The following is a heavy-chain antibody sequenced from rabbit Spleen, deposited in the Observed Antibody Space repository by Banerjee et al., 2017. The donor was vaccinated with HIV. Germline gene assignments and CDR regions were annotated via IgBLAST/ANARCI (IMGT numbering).Heavy chain of an antibody. CDR1: GFSFSSSYW. Sequence: QEQLEESGGDLVKPEGSLTLTCTASGFSFSSSYWICWVRQAPGKGLEWIGCIYTGSSGSTYYASWAKGRFTISKTSSTTVTLQMTSLTAADMATYFCARDATTAYPDAFALWGPGTLVTVS. CDR2: IYTGSSGST. D-gene: IGHD7-1*01. J-gene: IGHJ4*01. V-gene: IGHV1S45*01. CDR3: ARDATTAYPDAFAL.